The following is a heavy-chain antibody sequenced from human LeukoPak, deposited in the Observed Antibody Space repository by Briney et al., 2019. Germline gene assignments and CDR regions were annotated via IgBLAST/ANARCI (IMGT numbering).Heavy chain of an antibody. Sequence: GASVKVSCKASGYTFTSYDINWVRQATGQGLEWMGWMNPNSGNTGFAQKFRGRVTITRNTSISTAYMELSSLRSEDTAVYYCARGHDSSGYYSNWFDPWGQGTLVTVSS. CDR1: GYTFTSYD. J-gene: IGHJ5*02. V-gene: IGHV1-8*03. CDR3: ARGHDSSGYYSNWFDP. CDR2: MNPNSGNT. D-gene: IGHD3-22*01.